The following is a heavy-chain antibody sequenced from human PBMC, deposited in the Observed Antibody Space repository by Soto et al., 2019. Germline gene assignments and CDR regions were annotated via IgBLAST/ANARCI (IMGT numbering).Heavy chain of an antibody. D-gene: IGHD6-19*01. Sequence: SESLSLTCPASGGPFSIGIYYWGGSPPPQGKGLEWIGSIYYSGSTYYNPSLKGRVTISVDTSKNQFSLKLSSVTAADTAVYYCASTIAVAGKDTWFDPWGQGTLVTVSS. CDR3: ASTIAVAGKDTWFDP. V-gene: IGHV4-39*01. CDR1: GGPFSIGIYY. J-gene: IGHJ5*02. CDR2: IYYSGST.